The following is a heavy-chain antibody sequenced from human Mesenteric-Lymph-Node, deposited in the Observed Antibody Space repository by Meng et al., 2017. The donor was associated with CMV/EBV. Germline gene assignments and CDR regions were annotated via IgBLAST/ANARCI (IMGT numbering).Heavy chain of an antibody. CDR2: INDSGNS. CDR3: VTAPRYQLPVF. J-gene: IGHJ4*02. D-gene: IGHD2-2*01. Sequence: GSLRLSCAVDDGSFTNYYWSWIRQSPGKGLEWIGEINDSGNSNYKPSLKSRVSIPVDTSKSQFSLKVNSVTAADTGVYYCVTAPRYQLPVFWGQGTLVTVSS. CDR1: DGSFTNYY. V-gene: IGHV4-34*01.